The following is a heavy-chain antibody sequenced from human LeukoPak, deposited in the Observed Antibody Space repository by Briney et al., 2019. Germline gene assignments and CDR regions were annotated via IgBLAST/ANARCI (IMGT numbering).Heavy chain of an antibody. D-gene: IGHD2-2*01. J-gene: IGHJ6*03. CDR2: IYYSGST. CDR1: GGSISSSSYY. Sequence: PSETLSLTCSVSGGSISSSSYYWGWIRQPPGRGLEWIGYIYYSGSTYYNPSLKSRVTISVDRSKNQFSLKLSSVTAADTAVYYCASLASEPGGYCSSTSCYKPYYYYYMDVWGKGTTVTVSS. V-gene: IGHV4-39*07. CDR3: ASLASEPGGYCSSTSCYKPYYYYYMDV.